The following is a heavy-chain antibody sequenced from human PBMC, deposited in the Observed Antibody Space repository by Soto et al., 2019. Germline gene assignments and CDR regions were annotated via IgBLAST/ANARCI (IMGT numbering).Heavy chain of an antibody. Sequence: VQLVESGGGLVQPGGSLRLSCAGSGFTFSSYSMNWVRQAPGKGLEWVSYISSSSSSIDYADSVKGRFTISRDNAKNSLYLQMNSLRDEDTAVYYCARERGYSYGYSDYWGQGTLVTVSS. CDR2: ISSSSSSI. V-gene: IGHV3-48*02. D-gene: IGHD5-18*01. CDR3: ARERGYSYGYSDY. CDR1: GFTFSSYS. J-gene: IGHJ4*02.